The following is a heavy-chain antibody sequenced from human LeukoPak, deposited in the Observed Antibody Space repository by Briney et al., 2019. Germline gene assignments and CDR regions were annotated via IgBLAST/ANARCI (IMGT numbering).Heavy chain of an antibody. CDR3: ARVLVRGVVVY. CDR1: GYTFTGYY. V-gene: IGHV1-2*02. J-gene: IGHJ4*02. CDR2: INPNSGGT. Sequence: ASVKVSCKASGYTFTGYYMHWVRQAPGQGLEWMGWINPNSGGTNYAQKFQGRVTMTRNTSISTAYMELSSLRSEDTAVYYCARVLVRGVVVYWGQGTLVTVSS. D-gene: IGHD3-10*01.